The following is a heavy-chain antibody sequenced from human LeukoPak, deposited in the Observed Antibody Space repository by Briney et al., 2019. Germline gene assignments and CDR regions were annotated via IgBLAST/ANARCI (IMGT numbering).Heavy chain of an antibody. CDR2: ITSTSSYI. Sequence: PGGSLRLSCAASGFAFSGYSMNWVRQAPGKGLEWVSSITSTSSYIYQADSVKGRFTISRDNAKNSLYLQMNSLRGEDTAVYYCARDLKGYSTHWGQGTLVTVSS. CDR3: ARDLKGYSTH. CDR1: GFAFSGYS. V-gene: IGHV3-21*01. D-gene: IGHD5-12*01. J-gene: IGHJ4*02.